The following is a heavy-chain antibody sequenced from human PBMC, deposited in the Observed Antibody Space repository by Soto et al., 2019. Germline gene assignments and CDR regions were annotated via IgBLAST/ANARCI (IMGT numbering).Heavy chain of an antibody. V-gene: IGHV3-48*02. Sequence: EVQLVESGGGLVQPGGSLRLSCAASGFTFSSYSMNWVRQAPGKGLEWVSYISSSSSTIYYADSVKGRFTISRDNAKNSLYLQMNSLRDEDTAVCYCARGLYYYDSRGYWGYWGQGTLVTVSS. J-gene: IGHJ4*02. CDR1: GFTFSSYS. CDR2: ISSSSSTI. CDR3: ARGLYYYDSRGYWGY. D-gene: IGHD3-22*01.